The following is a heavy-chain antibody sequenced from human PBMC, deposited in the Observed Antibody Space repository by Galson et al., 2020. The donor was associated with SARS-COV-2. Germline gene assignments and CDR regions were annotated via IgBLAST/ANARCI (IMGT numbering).Heavy chain of an antibody. CDR1: GFTFSSYA. V-gene: IGHV3-30*04. CDR2: ISYDGSNK. CDR3: ARELAPYYGMDV. Sequence: SLKISCAASGFTFSSYAMHWVRQAPGKGLEWVAVISYDGSNKYYADSVKGRFTISRDNSKNTLYLQMNSLRAEDTAVYYCARELAPYYGMDVWGQGTTVTVSS. J-gene: IGHJ6*02.